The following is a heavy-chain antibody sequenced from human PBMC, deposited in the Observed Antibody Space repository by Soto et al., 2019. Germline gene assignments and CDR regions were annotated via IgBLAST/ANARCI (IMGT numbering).Heavy chain of an antibody. V-gene: IGHV3-53*01. Sequence: PGGSLRLSCAASGFTVSSNYMSWVRQTPGKGLEWVSVIYSGGSTYYADSVKGRFTISRDNSKNTLYLQMNSLRAEYTAVYYCARVGHYDIFSRGQGTLVSVSS. J-gene: IGHJ4*02. CDR2: IYSGGST. D-gene: IGHD3-9*01. CDR3: ARVGHYDIFS. CDR1: GFTVSSNY.